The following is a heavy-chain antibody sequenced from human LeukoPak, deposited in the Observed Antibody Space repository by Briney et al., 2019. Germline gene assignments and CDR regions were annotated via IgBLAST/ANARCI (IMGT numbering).Heavy chain of an antibody. CDR3: ARGLYDSSGYFDPFDY. V-gene: IGHV3-64*01. CDR1: GFTFSSYA. CDR2: ISSNGART. Sequence: PGGSLRLSYEASGFTFSSYAIYWVRQAPGKGLEYVSAISSNGARTYYANSVKGRFTISRDNSRNTVYLQMGSLRAEDMAVYYCARGLYDSSGYFDPFDYWGQGNLVTVSS. D-gene: IGHD3-22*01. J-gene: IGHJ4*02.